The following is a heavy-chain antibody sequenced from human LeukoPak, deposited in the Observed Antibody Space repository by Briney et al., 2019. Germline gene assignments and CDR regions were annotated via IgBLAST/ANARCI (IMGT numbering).Heavy chain of an antibody. CDR2: IYYSGST. Sequence: SETLSLTCTVSGGSISSYYWSWIRQPPGKGLEWIGYIYYSGSTNYNPPLKSRVTISVDTSKNQFSLKLSSVTAADTAVYYCARAAAGLDYWGQGTLVTVSS. J-gene: IGHJ4*02. CDR3: ARAAAGLDY. CDR1: GGSISSYY. D-gene: IGHD6-13*01. V-gene: IGHV4-59*01.